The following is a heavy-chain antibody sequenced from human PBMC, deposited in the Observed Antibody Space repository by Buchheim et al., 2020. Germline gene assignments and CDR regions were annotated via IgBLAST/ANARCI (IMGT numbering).Heavy chain of an antibody. J-gene: IGHJ6*02. CDR3: ARGMVRGVMFHYYYYYGMDV. D-gene: IGHD3-10*01. CDR2: ISSSSSYI. Sequence: EVQLVESGGGLVKPGGSLRLSCAASGFTFSSYSMNWVRQAPGKGLEWVSSISSSSSYIYYADSVKGRFTISRENAKNALYLQMNSLRAEDTAVYYCARGMVRGVMFHYYYYYGMDVWGQGTT. CDR1: GFTFSSYS. V-gene: IGHV3-21*01.